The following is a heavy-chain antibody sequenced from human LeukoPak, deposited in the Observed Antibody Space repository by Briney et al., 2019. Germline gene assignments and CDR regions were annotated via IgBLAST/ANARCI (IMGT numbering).Heavy chain of an antibody. J-gene: IGHJ4*02. V-gene: IGHV4-34*01. D-gene: IGHD5-18*01. CDR2: INHSGST. CDR1: GFSISNYW. Sequence: PGGSLRLSCAGSGFSISNYWMSWIRQPPGKGLEWIGEINHSGSTNYNPSLKSRVTISVDTSKNQFSLKLSSVTAADTAVYYCARGSVRGGYSYGNDYWGQGTLVTVSS. CDR3: ARGSVRGGYSYGNDY.